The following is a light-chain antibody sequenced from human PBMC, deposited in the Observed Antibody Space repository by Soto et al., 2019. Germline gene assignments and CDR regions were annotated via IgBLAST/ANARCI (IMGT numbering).Light chain of an antibody. CDR3: SSYTSSSPLYV. J-gene: IGLJ1*01. CDR2: DVS. CDR1: SSDVGGYNY. Sequence: QSALTQPASVSGSPGQSSTISCTGTSSDVGGYNYVSWYQQHPGKAPKLMIYDVSNRPSGVSNRFSGSKSGNTASLTISGLQAEDEADYCCSSYTSSSPLYVFGTGTKVTVL. V-gene: IGLV2-14*01.